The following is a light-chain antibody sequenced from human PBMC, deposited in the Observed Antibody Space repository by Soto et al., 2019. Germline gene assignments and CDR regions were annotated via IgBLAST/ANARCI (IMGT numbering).Light chain of an antibody. CDR2: DAS. CDR1: QSVISY. CDR3: QQRSNWPPWT. J-gene: IGKJ1*01. Sequence: EIVLTQSPATLSLSPGERATLSCRSSQSVISYLAWYQQKPGQAPRLLIYDASNRATGIPARFSGSGSGTDFTLTISSLEPEDFAVYYCQQRSNWPPWTFGQGTKVDIK. V-gene: IGKV3-11*01.